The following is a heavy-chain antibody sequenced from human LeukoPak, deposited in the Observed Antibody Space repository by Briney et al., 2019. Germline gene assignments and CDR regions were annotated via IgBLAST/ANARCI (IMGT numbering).Heavy chain of an antibody. Sequence: GGSLRLSCAASGFTFSDYYMSWVRQAPGKGLEWVANIKQDGSEKYYVDSVKGRLTISRDNAKNSLYLQMNSLRAEDTAVYYCARDTRPFSYWGQGTLVTVSS. CDR3: ARDTRPFSY. V-gene: IGHV3-7*01. CDR2: IKQDGSEK. CDR1: GFTFSDYY. J-gene: IGHJ4*02.